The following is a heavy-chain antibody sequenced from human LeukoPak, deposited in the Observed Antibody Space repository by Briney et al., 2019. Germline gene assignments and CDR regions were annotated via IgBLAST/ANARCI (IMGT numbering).Heavy chain of an antibody. D-gene: IGHD2-15*01. CDR2: FDPEDGET. CDR3: ATVRSCSGGSCYPNYYYGMDV. J-gene: IGHJ6*02. Sequence: ASVKASCKVSGYTLTELSMHWVRQAPGKGLEWVGGFDPEDGETIYAQKFQGRVTMTEDTSTDTAYMELSSLRSEDTAVYYCATVRSCSGGSCYPNYYYGMDVWGQGTTVTVSS. V-gene: IGHV1-24*01. CDR1: GYTLTELS.